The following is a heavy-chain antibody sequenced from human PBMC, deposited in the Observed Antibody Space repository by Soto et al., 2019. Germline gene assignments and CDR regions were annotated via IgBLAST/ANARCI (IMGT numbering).Heavy chain of an antibody. CDR1: GCSISSSSYY. D-gene: IGHD6-13*01. CDR2: IYYSGST. CDR3: ARRKQQLAYYYYYGMDV. J-gene: IGHJ6*02. V-gene: IGHV4-39*01. Sequence: PSETLSLTCTVSGCSISSSSYYWGWIRQPPGKGLEWIGSIYYSGSTYYNPSLKSRVTISVDTSKNQFSLKLSSVTAADTAVYYCARRKQQLAYYYYYGMDVWGHGTTVTVSS.